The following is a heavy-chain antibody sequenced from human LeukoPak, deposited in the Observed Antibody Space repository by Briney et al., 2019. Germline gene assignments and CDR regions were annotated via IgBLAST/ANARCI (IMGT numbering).Heavy chain of an antibody. CDR2: ISSSSSTI. V-gene: IGHV3-48*01. D-gene: IGHD3-3*01. Sequence: GGSLRLSCAASGFIFSSCSMNWVRQAPGKGLEWVSYISSSSSTIYYADSVKGRFTISRDNAKNSLYLQMNSLRAEDTAVYYCARDRHDFWSSYYYYYYMDVWGKGTTVTVSS. CDR1: GFIFSSCS. CDR3: ARDRHDFWSSYYYYYYMDV. J-gene: IGHJ6*03.